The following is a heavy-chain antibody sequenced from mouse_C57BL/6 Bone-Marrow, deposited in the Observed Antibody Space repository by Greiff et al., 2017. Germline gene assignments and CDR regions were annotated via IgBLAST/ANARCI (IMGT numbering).Heavy chain of an antibody. CDR1: GFNFSSYT. CDR2: ISGGGGNT. V-gene: IGHV5-9*01. Sequence: EVKLMESGGGLVKPGGSLKLSCAASGFNFSSYTMSWVRQTPEKRLEWVATISGGGGNTYYPDSVKGRFTISRDNAKNTLYLQMSILRSEVTAFYYSARQLGRSGNYFDYWGQGTTLTVSS. CDR3: ARQLGRSGNYFDY. D-gene: IGHD4-1*01. J-gene: IGHJ2*01.